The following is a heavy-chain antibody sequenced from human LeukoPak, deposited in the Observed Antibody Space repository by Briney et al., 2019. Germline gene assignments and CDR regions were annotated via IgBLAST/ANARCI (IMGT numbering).Heavy chain of an antibody. V-gene: IGHV3-15*01. CDR1: GFTISSYW. J-gene: IGHJ3*02. CDR3: TTEGVGARGAYAFDI. Sequence: PGGSQRLSCAASGFTISSYWMSWFRQAPGKGLEWVGRIKSKTDGGTTDYAAHVKGRFTISRDDSKNTLYLQMNSLKTEDTAVYYCTTEGVGARGAYAFDIWGQGTMVTVSS. D-gene: IGHD1-26*01. CDR2: IKSKTDGGTT.